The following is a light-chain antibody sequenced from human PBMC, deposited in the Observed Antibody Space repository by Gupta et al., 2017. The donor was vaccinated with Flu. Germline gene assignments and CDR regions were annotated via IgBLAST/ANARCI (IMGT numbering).Light chain of an antibody. V-gene: IGKV1-5*03. J-gene: IGKJ2*03. CDR1: QSVGSW. CDR3: HQYNSYSPYS. CDR2: KAS. Sequence: DIQMTQSPSTLSASIGDRVSLTCRVSQSVGSWLAWYQQRPGKAPKLLIYKASSLKSGVPSRFSGSGAGTEFTLTISSLQPDDFATYYCHQYNSYSPYSFGQGTKLEMK.